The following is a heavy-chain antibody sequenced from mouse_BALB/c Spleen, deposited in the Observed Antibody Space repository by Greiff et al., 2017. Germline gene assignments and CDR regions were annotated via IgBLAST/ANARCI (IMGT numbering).Heavy chain of an antibody. CDR3: ALYYYGSSYVGAMDD. V-gene: IGHV14-3*02. D-gene: IGHD1-1*01. J-gene: IGHJ4*01. CDR2: IDPANGNT. Sequence: EVQLQQSGAELVKPGASVKLSCTASGFNIKDTYMHWVKQRPEQGLEWIGRIDPANGNTKYDPKFQGKATITADTPSNTASLQLSSLTSEDTAVYYCALYYYGSSYVGAMDDWGQGTSVTVSS. CDR1: GFNIKDTY.